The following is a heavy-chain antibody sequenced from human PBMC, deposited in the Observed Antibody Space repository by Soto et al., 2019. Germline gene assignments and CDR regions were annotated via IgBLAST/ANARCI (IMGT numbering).Heavy chain of an antibody. CDR2: ISWNSGSI. CDR3: AKELSPGIAVAGSC. V-gene: IGHV3-9*01. Sequence: QLLESGGGLVQPGGSLRLSCAASGFTFSSYAMHWVRQAPGKGLEWVSGISWNSGSIGYADSVKGRFTISRDNAKNSLYLQMNSLRAEDTALYYCAKELSPGIAVAGSCWGQGTLVTVSS. D-gene: IGHD6-19*01. J-gene: IGHJ4*02. CDR1: GFTFSSYA.